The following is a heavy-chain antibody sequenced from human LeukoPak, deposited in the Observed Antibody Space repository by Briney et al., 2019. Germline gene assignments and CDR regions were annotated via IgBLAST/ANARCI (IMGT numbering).Heavy chain of an antibody. CDR2: IYYSGST. J-gene: IGHJ6*02. CDR3: ARAIVATTSYGSRYYYYGMDV. D-gene: IGHD5-12*01. Sequence: SETLSLTCTVSGGSISSYYWSWIRQPPGEGLEWIGYIYYSGSTNYNPSLKSRVTISVDTSKNQFSLKLSSVTAADTAVYYCARAIVATTSYGSRYYYYGMDVWGQGTTVTVSS. V-gene: IGHV4-59*01. CDR1: GGSISSYY.